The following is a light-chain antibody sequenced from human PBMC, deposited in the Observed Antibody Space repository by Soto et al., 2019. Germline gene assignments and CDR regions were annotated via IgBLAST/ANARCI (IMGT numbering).Light chain of an antibody. J-gene: IGKJ1*01. V-gene: IGKV3-20*01. Sequence: ENTLTSYPVILSLSPGDTVTLSCRAIQSVSNNYLAWYQQKPGQAPRRLIYGASNRATGIPDRFSGSGSGRDFSLTISSLGPEDFAVYYFHHYGISPPWTFGQGTKVDIK. CDR1: QSVSNNY. CDR2: GAS. CDR3: HHYGISPPWT.